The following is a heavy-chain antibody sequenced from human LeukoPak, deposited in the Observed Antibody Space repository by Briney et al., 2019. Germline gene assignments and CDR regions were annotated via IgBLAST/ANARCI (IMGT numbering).Heavy chain of an antibody. V-gene: IGHV1-69*04. Sequence: SVTVSCKGFGCTFSSYAISWVRQPPGQGLEWMGRIFLILGIANYAQKFQGRVTITADKSTSTAYLELSSLRSEDTAVYYCARRPGYCSGGSCSGAFDMWGQGTMVTVSS. CDR2: IFLILGIA. CDR1: GCTFSSYA. J-gene: IGHJ3*02. D-gene: IGHD2-15*01. CDR3: ARRPGYCSGGSCSGAFDM.